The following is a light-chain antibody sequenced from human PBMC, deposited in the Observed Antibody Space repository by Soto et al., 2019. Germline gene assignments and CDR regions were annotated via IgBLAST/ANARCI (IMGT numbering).Light chain of an antibody. J-gene: IGKJ2*01. Sequence: DIQMTQSPSSLSAPVGDRVTITCQASQDISNYLNWYQQKPGKAPKLLIYDASNLETGVPSRFSGSGSGTDFTFTISSLQPEDIATYYCQQYDNLSYTFGQGTKVHIK. CDR1: QDISNY. V-gene: IGKV1-33*01. CDR3: QQYDNLSYT. CDR2: DAS.